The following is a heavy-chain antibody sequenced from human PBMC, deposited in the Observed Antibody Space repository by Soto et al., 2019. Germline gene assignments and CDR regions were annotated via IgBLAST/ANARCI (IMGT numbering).Heavy chain of an antibody. CDR2: IYWDYDK. CDR1: GFSLSTTAVG. J-gene: IGHJ3*02. Sequence: QITLKESGPTLVKPTQTLTLTCTFSGFSLSTTAVGVGWIRQPPGKALECLAVIYWDYDKRYRPSLKTRLSITKDTSKNQVVLTMTNMDPVDTATYYCARYVAGTTGSAFDMWGQGTMVAVSS. V-gene: IGHV2-5*02. CDR3: ARYVAGTTGSAFDM. D-gene: IGHD1-1*01.